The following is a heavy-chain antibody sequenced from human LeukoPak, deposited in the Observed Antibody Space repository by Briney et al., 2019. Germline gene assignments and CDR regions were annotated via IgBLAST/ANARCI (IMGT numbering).Heavy chain of an antibody. CDR3: ARGHYYDSSGYTHYYYYYMDV. J-gene: IGHJ6*03. D-gene: IGHD3-22*01. Sequence: ASVKVSCKASEGTFSSYAISWVRQAPGQGLEWMGGIIPILGTANYAQKFQGRVTITTDESTSTAYMELSSLRSEDTAVYYCARGHYYDSSGYTHYYYYYMDVWGKGTTVTVSS. V-gene: IGHV1-69*05. CDR1: EGTFSSYA. CDR2: IIPILGTA.